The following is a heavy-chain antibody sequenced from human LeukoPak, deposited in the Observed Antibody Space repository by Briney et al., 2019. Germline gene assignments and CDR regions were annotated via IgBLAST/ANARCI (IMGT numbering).Heavy chain of an antibody. D-gene: IGHD6-13*01. CDR2: INDVGSDK. CDR1: GFTFSAYW. CDR3: ARHVAAGTVDY. Sequence: PGESLRLSCAASGFTFSAYWMSWARQAPGKGLEWVGNINDVGSDKYYVDSVNGRFTFSRDNFKNLLYLQMNNLRAEDTAVYYCARHVAAGTVDYWGQGTLVTVSS. J-gene: IGHJ4*02. V-gene: IGHV3-7*01.